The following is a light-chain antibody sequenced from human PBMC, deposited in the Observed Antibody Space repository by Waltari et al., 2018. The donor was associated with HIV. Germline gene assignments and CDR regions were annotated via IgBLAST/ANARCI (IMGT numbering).Light chain of an antibody. Sequence: QSVLTQPPSASGTPGQRVTISCSGSSSNIGSNTVNWYQQLPGTAPKLLSYSNNQRPAGFPDEFSGSKSGTSASLASSGLQSEDEADYYCAAWDDSLNGWVFGGGTKLTVL. CDR3: AAWDDSLNGWV. V-gene: IGLV1-44*01. CDR1: SSNIGSNT. CDR2: SNN. J-gene: IGLJ3*02.